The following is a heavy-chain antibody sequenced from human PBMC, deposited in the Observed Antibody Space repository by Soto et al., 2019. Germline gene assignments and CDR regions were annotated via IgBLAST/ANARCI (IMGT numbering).Heavy chain of an antibody. D-gene: IGHD2-15*01. CDR1: GSTFSGSS. CDR2: IRNKANSYAT. CDR3: ISHSPEDMIRT. Sequence: GGSLRLSCAASGSTFSGSSVHWVRQASGKGLEWVGRIRNKANSYATAYAASVRGRFTISRDDSKNTAFLQMNSLNTEDTAVYYCISHSPEDMIRTWGQGTLVTVSS. J-gene: IGHJ4*02. V-gene: IGHV3-73*01.